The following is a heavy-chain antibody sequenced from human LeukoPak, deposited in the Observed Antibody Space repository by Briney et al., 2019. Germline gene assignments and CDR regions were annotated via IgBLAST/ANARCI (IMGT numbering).Heavy chain of an antibody. Sequence: ASVKVSCKASGGTFSSYAISWVRQAPGQGLEWMGGIIPIFGTANYAQKFQGRVTITADESTSTAYMKLSSLRSEDTAVYYCAILYGSGSYYNEGGLWYYYMDVWGKGTTVTVSS. D-gene: IGHD3-10*01. CDR2: IIPIFGTA. CDR3: AILYGSGSYYNEGGLWYYYMDV. J-gene: IGHJ6*03. CDR1: GGTFSSYA. V-gene: IGHV1-69*13.